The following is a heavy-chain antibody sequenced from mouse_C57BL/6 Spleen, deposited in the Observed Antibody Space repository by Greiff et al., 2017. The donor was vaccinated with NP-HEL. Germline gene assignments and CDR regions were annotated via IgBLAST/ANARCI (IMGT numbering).Heavy chain of an antibody. D-gene: IGHD4-1*01. J-gene: IGHJ1*03. V-gene: IGHV5-6*01. CDR1: GFTFSSYG. CDR2: ISSGGSYT. Sequence: EVKVVESGGDLVKPGGSLKLSCAASGFTFSSYGMSWVRQTPDKRLEWVATISSGGSYTYYPDSVKGRFTISRDNAKNTLYLQMSSLKSEDTAMYYCALLTGTGYFDVWGTGTTVTVSS. CDR3: ALLTGTGYFDV.